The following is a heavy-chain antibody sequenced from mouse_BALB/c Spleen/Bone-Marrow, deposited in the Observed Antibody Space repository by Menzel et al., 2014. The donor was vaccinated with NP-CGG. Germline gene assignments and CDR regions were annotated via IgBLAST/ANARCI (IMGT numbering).Heavy chain of an antibody. D-gene: IGHD2-2*01. CDR2: IYPSDSYT. Sequence: QVQLQQPGAELVRPGASVKLSCKASGYTFTSYWINWVKQRPGQGLEWIGNIYPSDSYTNYNQKFKDKATLTVDKSSSTAYMQLSSPTSEDSAVYYCTRSGGYHFDYWGQGTTLTVSS. CDR1: GYTFTSYW. V-gene: IGHV1-69*02. CDR3: TRSGGYHFDY. J-gene: IGHJ2*01.